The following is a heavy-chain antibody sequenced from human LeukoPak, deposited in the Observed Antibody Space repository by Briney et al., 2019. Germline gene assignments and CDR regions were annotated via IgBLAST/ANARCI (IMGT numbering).Heavy chain of an antibody. CDR3: ARDRYYCGSGSSRCDY. CDR2: ITRDSSTI. Sequence: GSLRLSFAASGFTFTTYSMHWVRQAPGKGLEWVSYITRDSSTIYYADSVKGRFTISRDNVKNSLYLQMNSLRDEDTAVYYCARDRYYCGSGSSRCDYWGQGTLVTVSS. V-gene: IGHV3-48*02. D-gene: IGHD3-10*01. CDR1: GFTFTTYS. J-gene: IGHJ4*02.